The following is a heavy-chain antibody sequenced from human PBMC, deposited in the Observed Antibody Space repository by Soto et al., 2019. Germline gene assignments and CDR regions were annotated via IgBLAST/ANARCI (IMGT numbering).Heavy chain of an antibody. J-gene: IGHJ4*02. D-gene: IGHD3-10*01. CDR1: GNTHTIYF. Sequence: QVEMVQSGAEVKQPGASVRVSCKASGNTHTIYFIHWLRQAPGQGLEWMGWINSVSGGAKYAPRLHGRVSMTSDRSSATDIMDLSGLRSDDTTVYYCARGGSYYAQWGQGTLVTVSS. CDR2: INSVSGGA. V-gene: IGHV1-2*02. CDR3: ARGGSYYAQ.